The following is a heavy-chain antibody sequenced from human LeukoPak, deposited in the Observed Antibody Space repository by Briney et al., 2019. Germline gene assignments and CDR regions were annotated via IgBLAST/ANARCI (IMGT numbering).Heavy chain of an antibody. CDR1: GGTFSSYA. V-gene: IGHV1-69*04. Sequence: ASVKVSCKASGGTFSSYAISWVRQAPGQGLEWMGRIIPILGIANYAQKFQGRVTITADKSTSTAYMELSSLRSEDTAVYYCASFTAMGPVDYWGQGTLVTVSS. D-gene: IGHD5-18*01. CDR3: ASFTAMGPVDY. J-gene: IGHJ4*02. CDR2: IIPILGIA.